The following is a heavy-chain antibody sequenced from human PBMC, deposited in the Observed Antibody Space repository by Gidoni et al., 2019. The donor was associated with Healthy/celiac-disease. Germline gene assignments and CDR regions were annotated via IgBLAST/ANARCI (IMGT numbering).Heavy chain of an antibody. Sequence: QVQLQQWGAGLLKPSETLSLTCAVYGGSFSGYYWSWIRQPPGKGLEWIGEINHSGSTNYNPSLKSRVTISVDTSKNQFSLKLSSVTAADTAVYYCAREPSTGSFQHWGQGTLVTVSS. CDR1: GGSFSGYY. V-gene: IGHV4-34*01. J-gene: IGHJ1*01. D-gene: IGHD3-10*01. CDR3: AREPSTGSFQH. CDR2: INHSGST.